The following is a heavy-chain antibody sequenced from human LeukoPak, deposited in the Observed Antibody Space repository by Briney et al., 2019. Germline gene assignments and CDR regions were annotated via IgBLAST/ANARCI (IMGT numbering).Heavy chain of an antibody. J-gene: IGHJ6*03. Sequence: GGSLRLSCAASGFTFSIYAMSWVRQAPGKGLEWVSAISGSRGSTYYADSVKGRFTISRDNSKNTLYLQMNSLRAEDTAVYYCAKGSVVVAATPLYYMDVWGKGTTVTVSS. CDR1: GFTFSIYA. V-gene: IGHV3-23*01. D-gene: IGHD2-15*01. CDR3: AKGSVVVAATPLYYMDV. CDR2: ISGSRGST.